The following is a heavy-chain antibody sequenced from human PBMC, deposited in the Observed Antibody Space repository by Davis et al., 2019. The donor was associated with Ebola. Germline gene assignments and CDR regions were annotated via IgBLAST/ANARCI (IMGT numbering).Heavy chain of an antibody. CDR2: IKSKTDGGTT. D-gene: IGHD3-22*01. CDR1: GFTFSNAW. CDR3: TTVIAYYDSSGYYLFDY. Sequence: GESLKISCAASGFTFSNAWMSWVRQAPGKGLEWVGRIKSKTDGGTTDYAAPVKGRFTISRDDSKNTLYLQMNSLKTEDTAVYYCTTVIAYYDSSGYYLFDYWGQGTLVTVSS. J-gene: IGHJ4*02. V-gene: IGHV3-15*01.